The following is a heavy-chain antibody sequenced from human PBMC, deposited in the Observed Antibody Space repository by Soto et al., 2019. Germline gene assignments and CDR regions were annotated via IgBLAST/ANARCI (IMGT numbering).Heavy chain of an antibody. D-gene: IGHD2-2*01. CDR2: IKQDGTEK. CDR3: ARFATSPFDYWYFDL. J-gene: IGHJ2*01. Sequence: GGSLRLSCAASGFTFGSYWMSWVRQAPGKGLEWVANIKQDGTEKYYVDSVKGRFTISGDNAKNSLYLQMHSLRAEDTAVYYCARFATSPFDYWYFDLWGRGALVTVSS. CDR1: GFTFGSYW. V-gene: IGHV3-7*03.